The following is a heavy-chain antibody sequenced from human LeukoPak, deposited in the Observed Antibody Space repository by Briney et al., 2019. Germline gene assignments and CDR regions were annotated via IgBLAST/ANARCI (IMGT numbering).Heavy chain of an antibody. V-gene: IGHV3-23*01. J-gene: IGHJ6*02. CDR1: GFTFSSYA. D-gene: IGHD5-12*01. Sequence: GGSLRLSCAASGFTFSSYAMSWVRQAPGKGLEWVLGISGSGGRIYYADSVKGRFTISRDNSKNRLYLQMNSLRAEDTAVYYCAKEQVATITYYYYGMDVWGQGTTVTVSS. CDR3: AKEQVATITYYYYGMDV. CDR2: ISGSGGRI.